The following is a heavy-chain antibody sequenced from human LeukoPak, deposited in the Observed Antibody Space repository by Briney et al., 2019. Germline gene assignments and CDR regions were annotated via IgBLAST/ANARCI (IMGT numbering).Heavy chain of an antibody. CDR2: IRGYDGYT. CDR1: GFVFREND. V-gene: IGHV3-23*01. Sequence: GGSLRLSCAASGFVFRENDMNWVRQAPGKGLEWVSGIRGYDGYTDYADSVKGRFTISRDNSRDTLFLEMNNLRIEDTAIYYCARNFSMMVFWGPGTQVTVSS. J-gene: IGHJ4*02. CDR3: ARNFSMMVF. D-gene: IGHD3/OR15-3a*01.